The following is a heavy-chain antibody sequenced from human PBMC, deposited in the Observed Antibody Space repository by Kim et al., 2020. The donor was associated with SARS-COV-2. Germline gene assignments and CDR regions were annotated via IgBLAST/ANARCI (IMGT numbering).Heavy chain of an antibody. CDR3: AKDSFSLTMIALGWFDP. V-gene: IGHV3-30*18. CDR1: GFTFSSYG. J-gene: IGHJ5*02. Sequence: GGSLRLSCAASGFTFSSYGMHWVRQAPGKGLEWVAVISYDGSNKYYADSVKGRFTISRDNSKNTLYLQMNSLRAEDTAVYYCAKDSFSLTMIALGWFDPWRQGTMVTVSS. D-gene: IGHD3-22*01. CDR2: ISYDGSNK.